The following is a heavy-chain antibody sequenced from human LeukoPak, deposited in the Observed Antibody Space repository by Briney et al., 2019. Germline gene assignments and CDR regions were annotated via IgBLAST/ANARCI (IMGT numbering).Heavy chain of an antibody. V-gene: IGHV3-21*01. CDR3: ARASTTIENVMGDY. Sequence: PGGSLRLSCAASGFTFSSYSMNWVRQAPGKGLEWVSSISSSSSYIYYADSVKGRFTISRDNAKNSLYLQMNSLRAEDTAVYYCARASTTIENVMGDYWGQGTLVTVSS. CDR1: GFTFSSYS. CDR2: ISSSSSYI. J-gene: IGHJ4*02. D-gene: IGHD1-14*01.